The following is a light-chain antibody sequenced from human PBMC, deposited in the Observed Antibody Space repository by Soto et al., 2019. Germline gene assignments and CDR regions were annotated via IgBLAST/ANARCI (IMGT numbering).Light chain of an antibody. J-gene: IGKJ1*01. Sequence: EIVMTQSPATLSVSPGERATLSCRASQSVSSNLAWYQQKPAQAPRLLIYGASTRATGIPARFSGSGSGTECTLTISSLQSEDFAVYYCQQYNNWPPSWTFGQGTKVEIK. CDR2: GAS. V-gene: IGKV3-15*01. CDR1: QSVSSN. CDR3: QQYNNWPPSWT.